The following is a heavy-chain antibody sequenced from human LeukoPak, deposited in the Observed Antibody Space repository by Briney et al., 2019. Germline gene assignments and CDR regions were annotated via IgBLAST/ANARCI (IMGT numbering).Heavy chain of an antibody. V-gene: IGHV3-11*01. CDR2: TSPSGSSI. CDR3: ARAIEARLGYLWFDP. CDR1: GFTFSDYY. J-gene: IGHJ5*02. D-gene: IGHD6-6*01. Sequence: PGGSLRLSCVASGFTFSDYYMTWMRQAPGKGLEWISYTSPSGSSIKYADSVEGRFTISRDNAKSSLYLQMNSLGAEDTAFYYCARAIEARLGYLWFDPWGQGALVTVSS.